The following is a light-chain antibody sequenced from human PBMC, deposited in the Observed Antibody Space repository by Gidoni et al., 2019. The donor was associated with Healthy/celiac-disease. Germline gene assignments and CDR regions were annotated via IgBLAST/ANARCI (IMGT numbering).Light chain of an antibody. J-gene: IGKJ1*01. CDR3: QQYGSSPWT. CDR1: QSVSSSY. Sequence: EIVLNPSPGTLSLSPGERATLSCRASQSVSSSYLAWYQQKPGQAPRLLIYGASSRATGIPDRFSGSGSGTDFTLTISRLEPEDFAVYYCQQYGSSPWTFGQGTKVEIK. CDR2: GAS. V-gene: IGKV3-20*01.